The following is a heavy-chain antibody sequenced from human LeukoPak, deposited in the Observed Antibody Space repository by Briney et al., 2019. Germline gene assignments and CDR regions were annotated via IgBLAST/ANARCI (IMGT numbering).Heavy chain of an antibody. V-gene: IGHV1-69*05. CDR1: GGTFSSYA. CDR3: ARQGQQLVHSSDWFDP. J-gene: IGHJ5*02. Sequence: ASVKVSCKASGGTFSSYAISWVRQAPGQGLEWMGGIIPIFGTANYAQKFQGRVTITTDESTSTAYMELSSLRSEDTAVYYCARQGQQLVHSSDWFDPWGQGTLVTVSS. D-gene: IGHD6-13*01. CDR2: IIPIFGTA.